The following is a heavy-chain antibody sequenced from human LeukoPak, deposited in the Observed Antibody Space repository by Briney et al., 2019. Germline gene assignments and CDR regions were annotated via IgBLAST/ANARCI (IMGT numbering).Heavy chain of an antibody. V-gene: IGHV4-39*07. Sequence: SETLSLTCTVSGGSISHTNYYWGWIRQPPGKGLEWIGSLYFSGSTYYSSSLKSRVTISLDNSRNQFSLKVTSVTAADTAVYYCARYGLLGLSEINGFDIWGQGTKVTVSS. CDR1: GGSISHTNYY. D-gene: IGHD2-2*01. CDR2: LYFSGST. CDR3: ARYGLLGLSEINGFDI. J-gene: IGHJ3*02.